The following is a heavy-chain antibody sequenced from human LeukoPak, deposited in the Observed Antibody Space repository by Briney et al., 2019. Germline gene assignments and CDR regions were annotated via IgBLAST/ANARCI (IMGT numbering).Heavy chain of an antibody. CDR3: TTDATVTTRDYYYGMDV. Sequence: GGSLRLSCAASGFTFSNAWMSWVRQAPGKGLEWVGRIKSKTDGGTTDYAAPVKGRFTISRDDSKNTLYLQMNSLKTEDTAVYYCTTDATVTTRDYYYGMDVWGQGTMVTVSS. D-gene: IGHD4-17*01. CDR2: IKSKTDGGTT. J-gene: IGHJ6*02. V-gene: IGHV3-15*01. CDR1: GFTFSNAW.